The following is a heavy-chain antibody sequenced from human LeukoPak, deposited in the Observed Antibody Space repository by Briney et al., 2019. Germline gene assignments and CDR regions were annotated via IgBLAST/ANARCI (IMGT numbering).Heavy chain of an antibody. V-gene: IGHV4-39*01. CDR1: GGSISSNNYF. J-gene: IGHJ4*02. CDR3: QSRFLEWLLDY. CDR2: IYDSGST. Sequence: ETLSLTCTVSGGSISSNNYFWGWIRQPPGKGLEWIGSIYDSGSTYYNPSLESRVTISVDTSKNQFSLKLNSVTAADTAMYYCQSRFLEWLLDYWGQGTLVTVSS. D-gene: IGHD3-3*01.